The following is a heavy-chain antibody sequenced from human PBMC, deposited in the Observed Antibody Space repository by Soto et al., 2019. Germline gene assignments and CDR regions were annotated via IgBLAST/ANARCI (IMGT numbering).Heavy chain of an antibody. D-gene: IGHD4-4*01. Sequence: QVQLVQSGAEVKKPGASVKVSCKASGYTFTTYDINWVRQATGQGLEWMGWMNPNSGNTGYAQKFQGRVTMTRNTSISTAYMELSSLRSEDTAVYYCARVDTDMTTVDSLAPNWFDPWGQGTLVTVSS. V-gene: IGHV1-8*01. CDR3: ARVDTDMTTVDSLAPNWFDP. CDR1: GYTFTTYD. J-gene: IGHJ5*02. CDR2: MNPNSGNT.